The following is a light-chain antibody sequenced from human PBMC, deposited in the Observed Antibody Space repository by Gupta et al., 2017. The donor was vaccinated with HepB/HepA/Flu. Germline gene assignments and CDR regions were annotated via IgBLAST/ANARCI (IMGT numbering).Light chain of an antibody. J-gene: IGLJ2*01. Sequence: QSALTQPASVSGSPGQSITISCTGISSDVGGYNYVSWYQQHPGKDPKLMIDDGSNRPSGVSNRFSGSKSGNTASLTIAGRQAEDEDDDYGSSDTSGVVFGGGTKLTVL. CDR1: SSDVGGYNY. V-gene: IGLV2-14*03. CDR3: SSDTSGVV. CDR2: DGS.